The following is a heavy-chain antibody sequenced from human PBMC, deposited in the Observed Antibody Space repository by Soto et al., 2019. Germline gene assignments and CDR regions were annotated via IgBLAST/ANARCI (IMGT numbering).Heavy chain of an antibody. CDR2: INAGNGNT. CDR3: ARDRTVTTPYFDY. J-gene: IGHJ4*02. D-gene: IGHD4-17*01. V-gene: IGHV1-3*01. Sequence: ASVKVSCKASGYTFTSYAMHWVRQAPGQRLEWMGWINAGNGNTKYSQKFQGRVTITRDTSASTAYMELSSLRSEDTAVYYCARDRTVTTPYFDYRGQGTLVTVSS. CDR1: GYTFTSYA.